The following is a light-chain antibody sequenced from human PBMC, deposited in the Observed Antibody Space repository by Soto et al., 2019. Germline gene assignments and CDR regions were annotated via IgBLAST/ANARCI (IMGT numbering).Light chain of an antibody. Sequence: QSALTQPASVSGSPGQSIAISCTGTSSDVGAYNSVSWYQQYPGKAPKLMIHDVTNRPSGVSDRFSGSKSGNTASLTISGLQAEDEADYYCSSYTSSSSYVFGSGTKLTVX. CDR2: DVT. CDR3: SSYTSSSSYV. CDR1: SSDVGAYNS. J-gene: IGLJ1*01. V-gene: IGLV2-14*01.